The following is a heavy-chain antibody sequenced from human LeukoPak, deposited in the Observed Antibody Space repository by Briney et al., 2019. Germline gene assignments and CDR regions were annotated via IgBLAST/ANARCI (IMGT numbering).Heavy chain of an antibody. Sequence: PGTSLRLSCAASGFTFSSYAIHRVRQAPGKGLEWGTVISFDGNNKYYADSVRGRFTISRDNSKNTVYLQMNSLRTEDTAIYYCAKDRAPGGNYYVFSDWGQGTLVTVSS. V-gene: IGHV3-30-3*01. CDR2: ISFDGNNK. D-gene: IGHD1-26*01. J-gene: IGHJ4*02. CDR3: AKDRAPGGNYYVFSD. CDR1: GFTFSSYA.